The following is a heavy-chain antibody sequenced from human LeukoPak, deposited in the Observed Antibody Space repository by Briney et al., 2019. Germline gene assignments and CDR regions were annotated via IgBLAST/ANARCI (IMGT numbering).Heavy chain of an antibody. J-gene: IGHJ5*02. D-gene: IGHD1-26*01. CDR1: GGSFSGYY. CDR3: ARGRGSYPLPHH. CDR2: TNHSGST. Sequence: PSETLSLTCAVYGGSFSGYYWSWIRQPPGKGLEWIGETNHSGSTNYNPSLKSRVTISVDTSKNQFSLKLSSVTAADTAAYYCARGRGSYPLPHHWGQGTLVTVSS. V-gene: IGHV4-34*01.